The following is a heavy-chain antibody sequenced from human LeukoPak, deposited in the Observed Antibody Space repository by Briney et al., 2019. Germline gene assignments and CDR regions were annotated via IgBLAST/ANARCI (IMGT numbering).Heavy chain of an antibody. V-gene: IGHV3-20*04. CDR2: INWNGGST. CDR1: GFTFDDSV. Sequence: GGSLRLSCAASGFTFDDSVMSWVRQVPGKGLEWVSGINWNGGSTGYVDSVKGRFTISRDNAKNSLYLQMNSLRAEDTAVYYCAREAYNWNIDVFDIWGQGTMVTVSS. D-gene: IGHD1/OR15-1a*01. J-gene: IGHJ3*02. CDR3: AREAYNWNIDVFDI.